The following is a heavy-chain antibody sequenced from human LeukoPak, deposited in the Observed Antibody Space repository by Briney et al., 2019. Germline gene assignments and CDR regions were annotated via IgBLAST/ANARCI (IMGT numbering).Heavy chain of an antibody. J-gene: IGHJ1*01. CDR1: GYTFTSYY. CDR2: INPSGGST. CDR3: ARVSFLPDSSGPYFQH. D-gene: IGHD3-22*01. Sequence: EASVKVSCKASGYTFTSYYMHWVRQAPGQGLEWMGIINPSGGSTSYAQKFQGRVTMTRDTSTSTVYMELSSLRSEDTAVYYCARVSFLPDSSGPYFQHWGQGTLVTVSS. V-gene: IGHV1-46*01.